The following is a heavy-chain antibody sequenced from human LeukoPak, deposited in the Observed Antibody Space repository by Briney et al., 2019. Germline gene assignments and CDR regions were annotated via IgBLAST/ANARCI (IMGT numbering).Heavy chain of an antibody. Sequence: GGSLRLSCAASGFTFDDYAMSWVRQVPGKGLEWVSAISGSGGSTYYADSVKGRFTISRDNPRNTVYLQMNSLTPEDTAVYYCAHGRFSGTSPPDYWGQGTLVTVSS. V-gene: IGHV3-23*01. D-gene: IGHD1-26*01. CDR2: ISGSGGST. CDR1: GFTFDDYA. J-gene: IGHJ4*02. CDR3: AHGRFSGTSPPDY.